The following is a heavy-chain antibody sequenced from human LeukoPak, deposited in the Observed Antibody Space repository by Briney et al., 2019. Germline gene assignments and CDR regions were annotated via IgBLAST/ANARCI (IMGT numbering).Heavy chain of an antibody. CDR2: IYPGDSDT. Sequence: GESLKISCKGSGYSFTSYWIGWVRPMPGKGLEGMGIIYPGDSDTRYSPSFQGQVTISADKSISTASLQWSSLKASDTAMYYCARQDSVNLNWFDPWGQGTLVTVSS. J-gene: IGHJ5*02. V-gene: IGHV5-51*01. D-gene: IGHD4-23*01. CDR3: ARQDSVNLNWFDP. CDR1: GYSFTSYW.